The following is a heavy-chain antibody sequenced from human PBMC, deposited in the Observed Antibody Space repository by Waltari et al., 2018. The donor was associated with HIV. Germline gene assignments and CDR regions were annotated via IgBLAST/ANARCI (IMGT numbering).Heavy chain of an antibody. D-gene: IGHD3-10*01. CDR3: ARVFDHGWSDY. CDR2: IYYSGTT. Sequence: QAQLQESGPGLVKPSETLSLTCTVSGGFISGHYWSWIRQPPGTGLEWIGYIYYSGTTKYNPSLKSRVSISVDTSKNQFSLRLSSVTAADTAVYYCARVFDHGWSDYWGQGTLVTVSS. J-gene: IGHJ4*02. V-gene: IGHV4-59*11. CDR1: GGFISGHY.